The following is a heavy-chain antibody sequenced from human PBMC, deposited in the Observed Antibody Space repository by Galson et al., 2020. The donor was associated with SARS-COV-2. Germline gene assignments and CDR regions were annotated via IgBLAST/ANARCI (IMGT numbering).Heavy chain of an antibody. CDR3: SRGGSGYGGGDTFDS. CDR1: GFTFSGYW. V-gene: IGHV3-7*03. CDR2: IKQDGSLE. D-gene: IGHD3-16*01. J-gene: IGHJ4*02. Sequence: GGSLRLSCEASGFTFSGYWMGWVRQPPGRGLEWVANIKQDGSLEFYVDSLRGRFTISRDNAKNSVSLHMNGLRVEDTALYYCSRGGSGYGGGDTFDSWGQGTLVTVSS.